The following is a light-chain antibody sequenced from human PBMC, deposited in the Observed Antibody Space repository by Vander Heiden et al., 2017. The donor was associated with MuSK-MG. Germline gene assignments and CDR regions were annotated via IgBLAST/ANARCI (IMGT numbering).Light chain of an antibody. J-gene: IGKJ5*01. V-gene: IGKV1-39*01. CDR1: QSISSY. CDR3: QQSYSTPIT. CDR2: AAS. Sequence: DIQMTQSPSSLSASVGDRVTITCRASQSISSYLNWYQQKPGKAPKLLIYAASSLQSEVPSRFSGSGSGTDFTLTSSSLQPEDFATYYCQQSYSTPITFGQGTRLEMK.